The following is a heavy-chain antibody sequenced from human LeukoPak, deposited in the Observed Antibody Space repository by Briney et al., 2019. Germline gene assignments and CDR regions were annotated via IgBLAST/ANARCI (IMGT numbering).Heavy chain of an antibody. J-gene: IGHJ6*02. CDR1: GYTFTSYG. CDR3: ARVEYSSSWYSGPTPYGMDV. D-gene: IGHD6-13*01. Sequence: ASVKVSCKASGYTFTSYGISWVRQAPGQGLEWMGWISAYNGNTNYAQKLQGRVTMTTDTSTSTAYMELRSLRSDDTAVYYCARVEYSSSWYSGPTPYGMDVWGQGTTVTVSS. CDR2: ISAYNGNT. V-gene: IGHV1-18*01.